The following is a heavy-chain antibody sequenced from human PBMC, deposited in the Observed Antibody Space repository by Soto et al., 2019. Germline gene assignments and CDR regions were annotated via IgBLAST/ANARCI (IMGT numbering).Heavy chain of an antibody. Sequence: GASVKVSCKASGYTFTRYGISWVRQAPGQGLEWMGWISAYNGNTNYAQKLQGRVTMTTDTSTSTAYMELRSLRSDDTAVYYCARVRWSSSSAVVGYNWFDPWGQGTLVTVSS. V-gene: IGHV1-18*01. J-gene: IGHJ5*02. CDR3: ARVRWSSSSAVVGYNWFDP. CDR2: ISAYNGNT. CDR1: GYTFTRYG. D-gene: IGHD6-6*01.